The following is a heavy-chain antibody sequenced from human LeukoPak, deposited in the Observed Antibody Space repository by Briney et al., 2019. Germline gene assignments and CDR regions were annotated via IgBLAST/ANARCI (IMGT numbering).Heavy chain of an antibody. CDR1: GFTFSNYW. V-gene: IGHV3-74*01. CDR3: ASASSHRIAAGGDY. CDR2: INSDGSSR. J-gene: IGHJ4*02. D-gene: IGHD6-13*01. Sequence: PGGSLRLSRAASGFTFSNYWMHWVRQAPGEGLVWVSRINSDGSSRNYADSVKGRFTISRDNAKNTLYLQMNSLRAEDTAVYYCASASSHRIAAGGDYWGQGTLVTVSS.